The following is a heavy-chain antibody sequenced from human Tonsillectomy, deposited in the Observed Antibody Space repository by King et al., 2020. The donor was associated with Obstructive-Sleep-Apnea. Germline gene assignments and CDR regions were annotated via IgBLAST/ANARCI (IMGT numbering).Heavy chain of an antibody. CDR1: GGSISSGGYY. V-gene: IGHV4-31*03. CDR3: ARGTYYYESSGYHGTEYFQH. D-gene: IGHD3-22*01. Sequence: QLQESGPGLVKPSQTLSLTCTVSGGSISSGGYYWSWIRHHPGKGLEGIGYIHYSGSTYYNPSRKSRVTISVDTSKNQFSLKLSSVTAADTAVYYCARGTYYYESSGYHGTEYFQHWGQGTLVTVSS. J-gene: IGHJ1*01. CDR2: IHYSGST.